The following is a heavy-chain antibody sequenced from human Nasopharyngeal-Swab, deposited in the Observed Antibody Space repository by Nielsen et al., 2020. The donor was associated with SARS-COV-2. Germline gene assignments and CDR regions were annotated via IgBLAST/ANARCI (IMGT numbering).Heavy chain of an antibody. V-gene: IGHV4-31*03. CDR1: GGSISSGGYY. J-gene: IGHJ6*02. CDR3: ARVHYYDSTYYYYGLDV. D-gene: IGHD3-22*01. Sequence: SETLSLTCTVSGGSISSGGYYWSWIRQHPGKGLEWIGYIYYSGSTYYNPSLKSRVTLSLDTSKSQLSLKLSSVTAADTAVYYCARVHYYDSTYYYYGLDVWGQGTTVTVSS. CDR2: IYYSGST.